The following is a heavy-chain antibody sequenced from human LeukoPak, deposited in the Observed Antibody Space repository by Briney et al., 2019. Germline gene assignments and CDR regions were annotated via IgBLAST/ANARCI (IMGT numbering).Heavy chain of an antibody. D-gene: IGHD2-2*01. Sequence: GGSLRLSCAASGFTFSSYAMTWVRQAPGKGLEWVSSISSSSSYIYYADSVKGRFTISRDNAKNSLYLQMNSLRAEDTAVYYCARGSTTYYYMDVWGKGTTVTVSS. V-gene: IGHV3-21*01. CDR3: ARGSTTYYYMDV. CDR1: GFTFSSYA. CDR2: ISSSSSYI. J-gene: IGHJ6*03.